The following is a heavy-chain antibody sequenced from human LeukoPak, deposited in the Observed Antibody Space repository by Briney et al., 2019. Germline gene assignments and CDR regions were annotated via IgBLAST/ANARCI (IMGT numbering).Heavy chain of an antibody. CDR2: IDDIGRT. Sequence: PSETLSLTCTVSSGSISHYYWSWIRQPPAKGLKWLAYIDDIGRTNYNASLRSRLTISVDTSKNQFSLTLHSVTAADTAFYYCARHGYDTYFYQAHFDYWGQGIQVTVSS. CDR3: ARHGYDTYFYQAHFDY. D-gene: IGHD3-22*01. J-gene: IGHJ4*02. CDR1: SGSISHYY. V-gene: IGHV4-59*08.